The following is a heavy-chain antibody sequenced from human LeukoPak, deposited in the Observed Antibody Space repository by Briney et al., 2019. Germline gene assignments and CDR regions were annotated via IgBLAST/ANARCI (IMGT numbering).Heavy chain of an antibody. CDR2: IYYSGST. J-gene: IGHJ3*02. D-gene: IGHD1-26*01. Sequence: SQTLSLTCTVSGGSISSGDYYWSWIRQPPGKGLEWIGYIYYSGSTYYNPSLKSRVTISVDTSKNQFSLKLSSVTAADTAVYYCARVRWGSYYSPRVHDAFDIWGQGTMVTVSS. CDR3: ARVRWGSYYSPRVHDAFDI. CDR1: GGSISSGDYY. V-gene: IGHV4-30-4*08.